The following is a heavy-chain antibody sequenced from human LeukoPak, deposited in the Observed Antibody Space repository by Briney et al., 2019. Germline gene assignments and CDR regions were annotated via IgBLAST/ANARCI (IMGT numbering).Heavy chain of an antibody. D-gene: IGHD6-19*01. CDR1: GGTFSSYA. J-gene: IGHJ4*02. V-gene: IGHV1-69*13. Sequence: GASVKVSCKASGGTFSSYAISWVRQAPGQGLEWMGGIIPIFGTANYAQKFQGRVTITADESTSTAYMELCSLRSEDTAVYYCARAGSGWYSSYYFDYWGQGTLVTVSS. CDR3: ARAGSGWYSSYYFDY. CDR2: IIPIFGTA.